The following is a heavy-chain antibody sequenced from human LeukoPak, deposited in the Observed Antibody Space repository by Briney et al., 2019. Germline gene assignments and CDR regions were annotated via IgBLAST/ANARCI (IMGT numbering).Heavy chain of an antibody. Sequence: GGSLRLSCAASGFTFSGYGMHWVRQAPGKGLEWVSYISSSGSTIYYADSVKGRFTISRDNAKNSLYLQMNSLRAEDTAVYYCAELGITMIGGVWGKGTTVTISS. CDR2: ISSSGSTI. V-gene: IGHV3-48*04. CDR1: GFTFSGYG. CDR3: AELGITMIGGV. D-gene: IGHD3-10*02. J-gene: IGHJ6*04.